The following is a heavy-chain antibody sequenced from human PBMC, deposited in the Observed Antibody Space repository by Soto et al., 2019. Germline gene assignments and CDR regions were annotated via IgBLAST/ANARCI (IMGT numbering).Heavy chain of an antibody. J-gene: IGHJ6*02. Sequence: SETLSLTCTVSGGSISSGGYYWSWIRQHPGKGLEWIGYIYYSGSTYYNPSPKSRVTISVDTSKNQFSLKLSSVTAADTAVYYCARVSAAPHYYYGMDVWGQGTTVTVSS. CDR1: GGSISSGGYY. CDR3: ARVSAAPHYYYGMDV. V-gene: IGHV4-31*03. CDR2: IYYSGST. D-gene: IGHD2-15*01.